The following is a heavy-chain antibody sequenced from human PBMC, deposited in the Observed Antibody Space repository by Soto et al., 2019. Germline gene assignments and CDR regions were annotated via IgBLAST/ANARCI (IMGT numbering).Heavy chain of an antibody. J-gene: IGHJ5*02. CDR2: ISYDGSNK. CDR3: ARDVKYCTSNNCLTHNWFDP. CDR1: EFTFNSYA. V-gene: IGHV3-30-3*01. Sequence: PGGSLRLSCAASEFTFNSYAMHWVRQAPGKGLEWVAVISYDGSNKYYADSVKGRFTISRDNSKNTLYLQMNSLRAEDTAVYYCARDVKYCTSNNCLTHNWFDPWGQGTLVTVSS. D-gene: IGHD2-2*01.